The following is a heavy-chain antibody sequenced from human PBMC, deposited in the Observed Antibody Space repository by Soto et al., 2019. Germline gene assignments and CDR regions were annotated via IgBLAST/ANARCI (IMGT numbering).Heavy chain of an antibody. Sequence: QVQLVQSGAEVKKPGSSVKVSCKASGGTFSSYAISWVRQAPGQGLELMGGIIPIFGTANYAQKFQGRVTITADESTSTAYMELSSLRSEDTAVYYCARGGGDIVVVPALPAYYYYGMDVWGQGTTVTVSS. CDR1: GGTFSSYA. CDR2: IIPIFGTA. J-gene: IGHJ6*02. V-gene: IGHV1-69*01. CDR3: ARGGGDIVVVPALPAYYYYGMDV. D-gene: IGHD2-2*01.